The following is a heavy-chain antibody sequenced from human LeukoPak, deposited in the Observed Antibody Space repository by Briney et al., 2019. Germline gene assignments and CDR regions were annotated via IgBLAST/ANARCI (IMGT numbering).Heavy chain of an antibody. J-gene: IGHJ4*02. CDR2: VGTAGDT. D-gene: IGHD7-27*01. V-gene: IGHV3-13*04. CDR1: GFTFSRYE. CDR3: ARETLGIGTNAFDI. Sequence: GGSLRLSCAASGFTFSRYEMHWVRQATGEGLEWVSAVGTAGDTFYSGSVKGRFTISRENAKNSLYLQMNSLRAGDTAVYYCARETLGIGTNAFDIWGQGTLVTVSS.